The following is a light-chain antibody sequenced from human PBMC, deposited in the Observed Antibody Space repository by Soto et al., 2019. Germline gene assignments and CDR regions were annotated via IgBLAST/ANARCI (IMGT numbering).Light chain of an antibody. V-gene: IGKV1-5*01. J-gene: IGKJ2*01. CDR3: QQYNGY. CDR2: DAS. CDR1: QSISSW. Sequence: DIQMTQSPSTLSASVGDRVTITCRASQSISSWLAWYQQKPGKAPKLLVYDASSLGSGVPSRFSGSGSGTEFTLPISSLQPDDLATYYCQQYNGYFGQGTKLEIK.